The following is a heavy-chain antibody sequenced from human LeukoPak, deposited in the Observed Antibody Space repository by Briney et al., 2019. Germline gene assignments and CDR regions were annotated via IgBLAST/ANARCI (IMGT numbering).Heavy chain of an antibody. D-gene: IGHD3-22*01. Sequence: GGSLRLSCAVSGITLSNYGMSWVRQAPGKGLEWVAGISGSGGSTNYADSVKGRFTISRDNPKNTLYLQMNILRAGDTAVYFCAKRGVVIRVILVGFHKEAYYFDSWGQGALVTVSS. V-gene: IGHV3-23*01. CDR2: ISGSGGST. CDR3: AKRGVVIRVILVGFHKEAYYFDS. CDR1: GITLSNYG. J-gene: IGHJ4*02.